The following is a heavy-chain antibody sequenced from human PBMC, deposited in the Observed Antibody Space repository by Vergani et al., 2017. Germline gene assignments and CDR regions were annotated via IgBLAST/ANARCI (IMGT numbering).Heavy chain of an antibody. CDR1: GFTVSSNY. CDR3: VRDVRVSRT. Sequence: VQLVESGGSVVQPGGSLRLSCAASGFTVSSNYMSWVRQAPGKGLEWVSSISGNNDDVYYADSVKGRFTISRDNAKNSLYLDMSSLRAEDTAVYYCVRDVRVSRTWGQGTLVAVSS. J-gene: IGHJ3*01. CDR2: ISGNNDDV. V-gene: IGHV3-21*01.